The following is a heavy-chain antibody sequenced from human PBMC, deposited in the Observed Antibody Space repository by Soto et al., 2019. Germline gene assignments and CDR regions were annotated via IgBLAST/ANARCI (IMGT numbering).Heavy chain of an antibody. CDR1: GGSFSGYY. V-gene: IGHV4-34*01. CDR2: INHSGST. CDR3: ARRRRPSGITVRTVADYWFDP. D-gene: IGHD6-19*01. Sequence: PSETLSLTCAVYGGSFSGYYWSWIRQPPGKGLEWIGEINHSGSTNYNPSLKSRVTISVDTSKNQFSLKLSSVTAADTAVYYCARRRRPSGITVRTVADYWFDPWGQGTLVSVS. J-gene: IGHJ5*02.